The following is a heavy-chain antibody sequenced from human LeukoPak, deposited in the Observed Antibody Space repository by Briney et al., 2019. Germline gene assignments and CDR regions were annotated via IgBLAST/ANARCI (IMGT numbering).Heavy chain of an antibody. CDR2: IRYDGSDK. J-gene: IGHJ4*02. V-gene: IGHV3-30*02. Sequence: GGSLRLSCAASGFTFSRSDMHWLRQAPGKGLEWVAFIRYDGSDKYYGNSVKGRFTISRDNSKNTLYLQMYSLRAEDTAVYYRAKADGDAPFDRWGQGTLVTVSS. CDR1: GFTFSRSD. CDR3: AKADGDAPFDR. D-gene: IGHD2-2*01.